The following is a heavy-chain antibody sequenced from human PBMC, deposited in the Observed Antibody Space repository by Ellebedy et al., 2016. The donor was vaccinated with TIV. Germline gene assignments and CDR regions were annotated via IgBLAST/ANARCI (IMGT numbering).Heavy chain of an antibody. J-gene: IGHJ6*02. Sequence: GGSLRLSXVASGFSFSSYAMTWVRQAPGKGLEWVSTVFGSGTTTFYADSVKGRFTISRDNSKNTVYLQMNTLRADDTAVYYCVSRGTVALHGMGVWGQGTTVTVSS. CDR2: VFGSGTTT. CDR1: GFSFSSYA. CDR3: VSRGTVALHGMGV. V-gene: IGHV3-23*01. D-gene: IGHD6-19*01.